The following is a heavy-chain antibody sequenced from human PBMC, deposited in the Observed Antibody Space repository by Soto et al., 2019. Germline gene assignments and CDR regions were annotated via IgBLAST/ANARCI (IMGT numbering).Heavy chain of an antibody. CDR1: GYTFTGYY. V-gene: IGHV1-2*02. J-gene: IGHJ4*02. CDR3: ARRYDFWSGYYEYYFDY. CDR2: INPNSGGT. D-gene: IGHD3-3*01. Sequence: GASVKVSCKASGYTFTGYYMHWVRQAPGQGLEWMGWINPNSGGTNYAQKFQGRVTMTRGTSISTAYMELSRLRSDDTAVYYCARRYDFWSGYYEYYFDYWGQGTLVTVSS.